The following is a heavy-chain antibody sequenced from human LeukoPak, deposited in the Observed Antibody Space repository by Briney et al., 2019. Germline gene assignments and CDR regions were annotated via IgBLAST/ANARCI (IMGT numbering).Heavy chain of an antibody. V-gene: IGHV4-59*08. D-gene: IGHD2-2*01. Sequence: PSETLSLTCTVSGGSISSYYWSWIRQPPGKGLEWIGYIYYSGSTKYNPSLKSRVTISVDTSKNQFSLKLTSVTAAETAVYYCARLGIGVVPSAMLGDYYFDYWGQGTLVTVSS. J-gene: IGHJ4*02. CDR2: IYYSGST. CDR3: ARLGIGVVPSAMLGDYYFDY. CDR1: GGSISSYY.